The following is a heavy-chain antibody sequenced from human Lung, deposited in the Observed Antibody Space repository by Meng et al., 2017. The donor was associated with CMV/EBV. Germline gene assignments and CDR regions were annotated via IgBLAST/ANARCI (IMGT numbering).Heavy chain of an antibody. Sequence: SXXVSXKASGGTFSSYAISWVRQAPGQGLEWMGGIIPIFGTANYAQKFQGRVTITTDESTSTAYMELSSLRSEDTAVYYCARGSSSTSWGFDDWGQGTLVTVSS. J-gene: IGHJ4*02. CDR2: IIPIFGTA. D-gene: IGHD2-2*01. V-gene: IGHV1-69*05. CDR1: GGTFSSYA. CDR3: ARGSSSTSWGFDD.